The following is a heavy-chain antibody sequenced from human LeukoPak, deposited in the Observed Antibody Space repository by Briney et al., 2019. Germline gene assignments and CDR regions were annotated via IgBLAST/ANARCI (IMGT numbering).Heavy chain of an antibody. D-gene: IGHD2-8*01. CDR1: GFTFSSYS. CDR3: ARVYLERLTAGYFDH. J-gene: IGHJ4*02. CDR2: ISSSSSYI. Sequence: GGSLRLSCAASGFTFSSYSMNWVRQAPGKGLEWVSSISSSSSYIYYADSVKGRFTISRDNAKNSLYLQMNSLRDDDSAAYFCARVYLERLTAGYFDHWGQGTQVTVSP. V-gene: IGHV3-21*01.